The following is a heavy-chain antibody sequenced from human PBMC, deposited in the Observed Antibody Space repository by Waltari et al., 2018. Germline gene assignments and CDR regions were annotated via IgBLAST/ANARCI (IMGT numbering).Heavy chain of an antibody. CDR2: LWFDGDGDNT. Sequence: QVHLVESGGGVVQPGRSLRVSCAASGFSLSTNKMHWVRQAPGKGLEWVAVLWFDGDGDNTYYEDSVKGRFTISRDNSKNTLYLQMDTLRAEDTAVYYCASISASGYGAFDIWGQGTMVTVSS. CDR1: GFSLSTNK. V-gene: IGHV3-33*01. J-gene: IGHJ3*02. D-gene: IGHD6-13*01. CDR3: ASISASGYGAFDI.